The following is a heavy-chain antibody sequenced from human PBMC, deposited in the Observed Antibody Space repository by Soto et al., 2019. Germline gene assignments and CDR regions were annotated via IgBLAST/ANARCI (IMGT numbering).Heavy chain of an antibody. J-gene: IGHJ4*02. CDR3: AREVQPPYYFDY. V-gene: IGHV4-31*03. Sequence: QVQLQESGPGLVKPSQTLSLTCTVSGGSISSGGYYWSWIRQLPGKGLDWIGYIFYSGSTYYNPSLTSRVTISVDTSKNQFSLNLSSVTAADTAVYYCAREVQPPYYFDYWGQGTLVTVSS. D-gene: IGHD1-1*01. CDR1: GGSISSGGYY. CDR2: IFYSGST.